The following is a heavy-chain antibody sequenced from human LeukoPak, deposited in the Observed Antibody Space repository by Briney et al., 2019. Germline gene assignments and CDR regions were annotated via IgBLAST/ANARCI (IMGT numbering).Heavy chain of an antibody. Sequence: GGSLRLSCAASGFTFSRSAMTWVRQTPGKGLGWVSSISSSGNTYYADSVKGRFTISRDNSKNMLYLQMNSLRAEDTAVYYCVQGRISEDGLDFWGQGTLVTVSS. CDR1: GFTFSRSA. CDR3: VQGRISEDGLDF. V-gene: IGHV3-23*01. CDR2: ISSSGNT. J-gene: IGHJ4*02. D-gene: IGHD6-13*01.